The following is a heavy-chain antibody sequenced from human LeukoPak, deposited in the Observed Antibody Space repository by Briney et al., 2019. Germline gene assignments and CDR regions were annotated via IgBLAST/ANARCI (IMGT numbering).Heavy chain of an antibody. CDR3: AREFSYGGNGRGFDY. Sequence: PSETLSLTCTVSSGSISNYYWSWIRQPAGKGLEWIGRFLTSGNTNYNPSLQSRVTTSVDTSKNQFSLKLKSMTAADTAVYYCAREFSYGGNGRGFDYWGQGTLVTVSS. V-gene: IGHV4-4*07. D-gene: IGHD4-23*01. CDR2: FLTSGNT. CDR1: SGSISNYY. J-gene: IGHJ4*02.